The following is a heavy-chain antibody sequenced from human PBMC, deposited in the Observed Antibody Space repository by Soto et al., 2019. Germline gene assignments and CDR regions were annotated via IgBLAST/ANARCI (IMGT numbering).Heavy chain of an antibody. CDR3: ARDTRVETREWYYYYYYGMDV. J-gene: IGHJ6*02. D-gene: IGHD3-3*01. CDR2: ISGSGATV. V-gene: IGHV3-11*04. CDR1: GFTFSDHY. Sequence: QVQLVESGGGLVKPGGSLRLSCAASGFTFSDHYMTWIRQAPGKGLEWVSKISGSGATVYYADSVKGRFTVSRDNAKNSVYLQMNSQRDEDTAVYYCARDTRVETREWYYYYYYGMDVWGQGTTVTVSS.